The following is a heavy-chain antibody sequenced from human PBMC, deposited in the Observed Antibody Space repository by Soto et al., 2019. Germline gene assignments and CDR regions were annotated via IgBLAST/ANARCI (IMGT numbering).Heavy chain of an antibody. CDR3: ARGGRTVTTDYYYYMDV. V-gene: IGHV4-34*01. Sequence: SETLSLTCAVYGGSFSGYYWSWIRQPPGKGLEWIGEINHSGSTNYNPSLKSRVTISVDTSKNQFSLKLSSVTAAGTAVYYCARGGRTVTTDYYYYMDVWGKGTTVTVSS. CDR1: GGSFSGYY. D-gene: IGHD4-17*01. CDR2: INHSGST. J-gene: IGHJ6*03.